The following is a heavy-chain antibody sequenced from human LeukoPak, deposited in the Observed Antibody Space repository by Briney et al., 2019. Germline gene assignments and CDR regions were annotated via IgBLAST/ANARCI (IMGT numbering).Heavy chain of an antibody. V-gene: IGHV3-23*01. CDR1: GFTFSSHA. Sequence: GGSLRLSCAAWGFTFSSHAMRGVREARGKGGEGGSAISGRGGSTYYADSVKGRFTISRDNSKNTLHLQMNSLRADDTAVYYCAKDSAEYCSSTTCSWFDYWGQGTLVTVSS. D-gene: IGHD2-2*01. J-gene: IGHJ4*02. CDR2: ISGRGGST. CDR3: AKDSAEYCSSTTCSWFDY.